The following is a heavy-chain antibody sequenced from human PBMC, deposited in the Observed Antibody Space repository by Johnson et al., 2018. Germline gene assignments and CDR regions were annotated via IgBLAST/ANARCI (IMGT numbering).Heavy chain of an antibody. CDR3: AKEAGRRGYTYIDY. CDR1: GFTFSSYA. Sequence: LVESGGGLVQPGGSLRLSCAASGFTFSSYAMSWVRQAPGKGLEWVSGMSNSGDTTYYTDSVKGRFTISRDNSKNTLNLQMNSLRAEDTAVYYCAKEAGRRGYTYIDYWGQGTLVTVSS. V-gene: IGHV3-23*04. J-gene: IGHJ4*02. D-gene: IGHD5-18*01. CDR2: MSNSGDTT.